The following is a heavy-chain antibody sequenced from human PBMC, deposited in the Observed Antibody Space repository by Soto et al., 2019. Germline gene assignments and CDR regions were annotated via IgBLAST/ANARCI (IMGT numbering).Heavy chain of an antibody. CDR1: GYTFTGYY. V-gene: IGHV1-2*04. D-gene: IGHD6-19*01. J-gene: IGHJ4*02. Sequence: QVQLVQSGAEVKKPGASVKVSCKASGYTFTGYYMHWVRQAPGQGLEWMGWINPNSGGTNSAQKFQGWVTMTRDPSISTAYMELSRLRSDDTAVYYCARVGRQWLVRGSLGYWGQGTVVTVSS. CDR2: INPNSGGT. CDR3: ARVGRQWLVRGSLGY.